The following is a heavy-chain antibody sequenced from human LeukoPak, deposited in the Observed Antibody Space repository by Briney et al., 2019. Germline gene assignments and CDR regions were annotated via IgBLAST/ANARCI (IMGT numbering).Heavy chain of an antibody. CDR3: ARDRWLGSYYFDY. CDR1: GFTVSSNY. J-gene: IGHJ4*02. V-gene: IGHV3-66*01. Sequence: GGSLRLSCAASGFTVSSNYMSWVRQAPGKGLEWVSVIYSGGSTYYADSVKGRFTISRDNSKNTLYLQMNSLRAEDTAMYYCARDRWLGSYYFDYWGQGTLVTVSS. D-gene: IGHD3-10*01. CDR2: IYSGGST.